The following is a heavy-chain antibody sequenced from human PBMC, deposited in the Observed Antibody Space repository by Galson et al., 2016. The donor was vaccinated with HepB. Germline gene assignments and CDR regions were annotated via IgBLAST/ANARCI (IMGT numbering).Heavy chain of an antibody. D-gene: IGHD2-15*01. J-gene: IGHJ6*04. CDR2: IKQDGSDK. Sequence: SLRLSCAASGFTFSNHWMSWVRQAPGRGLEWVANIKQDGSDKHYVDSVKGRFTVSRDNARKSMFLQMESLRVDDTAVYYCARRLSVLVIAARGWGYGMDVWGKGTTVTVSS. CDR1: GFTFSNHW. CDR3: ARRLSVLVIAARGWGYGMDV. V-gene: IGHV3-7*01.